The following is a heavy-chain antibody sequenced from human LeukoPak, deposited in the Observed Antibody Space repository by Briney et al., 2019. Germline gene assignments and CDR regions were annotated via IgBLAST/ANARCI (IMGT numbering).Heavy chain of an antibody. CDR3: AIDNRGTFEF. V-gene: IGHV3-23*01. J-gene: IGHJ4*02. CDR2: ISGTTSGT. Sequence: PGGSLRLSCAASGFTFSTCAMSWVRQAPGKGLEWVSGISGTTSGTYYADSVKGRFTISRDNSKNTLFLQVNSLRAEDTAVYYCAIDNRGTFEFWGQGTLVTVSS. CDR1: GFTFSTCA. D-gene: IGHD1-14*01.